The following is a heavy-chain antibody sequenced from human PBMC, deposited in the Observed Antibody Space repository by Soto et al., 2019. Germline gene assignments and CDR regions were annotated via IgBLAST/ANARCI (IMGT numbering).Heavy chain of an antibody. J-gene: IGHJ3*02. D-gene: IGHD2-15*01. V-gene: IGHV3-66*01. CDR1: GGSISSYY. CDR3: ARDQPGYCSGGSCYGGFDAFDI. CDR2: IYSGGST. Sequence: PSETLSLTCTVSGGSISSYYWSWIRQAPGKGLEWVGYIYSGGSTYYADSVKGRFTISRDNSKNTLYLQMSSLRAEDTAVYYCARDQPGYCSGGSCYGGFDAFDIWGQGTMVTVSS.